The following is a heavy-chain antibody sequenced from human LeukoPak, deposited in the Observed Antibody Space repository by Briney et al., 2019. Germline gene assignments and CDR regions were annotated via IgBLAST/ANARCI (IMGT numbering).Heavy chain of an antibody. CDR2: MQSTGNS. J-gene: IGHJ4*02. Sequence: SETLSLTCTVSGDSISTYHWNWIRKPPGKGLEWIGYMQSTGNSNYNPSPKNRVNIFVDMSKNHFVLNLRSVTAADTAVYYCARDKRHSYGRYFDPWGQGMLVTVSS. D-gene: IGHD5-18*01. CDR3: ARDKRHSYGRYFDP. CDR1: GDSISTYH. V-gene: IGHV4-59*01.